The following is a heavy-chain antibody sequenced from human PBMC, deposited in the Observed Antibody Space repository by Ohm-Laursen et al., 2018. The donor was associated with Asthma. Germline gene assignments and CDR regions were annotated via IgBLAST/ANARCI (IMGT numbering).Heavy chain of an antibody. CDR1: GFTFSSYA. D-gene: IGHD2-21*01. CDR3: ARGRRNLLLSRLFDY. CDR2: ISGSGGST. J-gene: IGHJ4*01. Sequence: GSLRLSCAASGFTFSSYAMSWVRQAPGKGLEWVSAISGSGGSTYYAGSVKGRFTISRDNSENTLYLQMNSLRDEDTAVYYCARGRRNLLLSRLFDYWGQGTLVTVSS. V-gene: IGHV3-23*01.